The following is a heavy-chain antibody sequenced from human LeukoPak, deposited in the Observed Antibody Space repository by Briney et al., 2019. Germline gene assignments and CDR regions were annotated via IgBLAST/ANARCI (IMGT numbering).Heavy chain of an antibody. J-gene: IGHJ4*02. CDR3: AREGAQVGYDSSAYYYRGFDY. Sequence: ASVKVSCKASGYTFPIYYIHWVRQAPGQGLEWMGIINPSGPSTTYAQRFQGRVTMTRDTSTSTVYMELSSLRSEDTAVYYCAREGAQVGYDSSAYYYRGFDYWGQGTLVTVSS. CDR1: GYTFPIYY. D-gene: IGHD3-22*01. V-gene: IGHV1-46*01. CDR2: INPSGPST.